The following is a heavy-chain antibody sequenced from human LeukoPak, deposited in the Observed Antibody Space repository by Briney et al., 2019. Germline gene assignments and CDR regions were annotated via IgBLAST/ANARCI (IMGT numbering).Heavy chain of an antibody. Sequence: GGSLRLSCAASGFTFSSYGMHWVRQAPGKGLEWVAVIWYDGSNKYYADSVKGRFTISRDNSKNTLYLQMNSLRAEDTAVYYCAKSDYGDRHFDYWGQGTPVTVSS. J-gene: IGHJ4*02. D-gene: IGHD4-17*01. V-gene: IGHV3-33*06. CDR3: AKSDYGDRHFDY. CDR2: IWYDGSNK. CDR1: GFTFSSYG.